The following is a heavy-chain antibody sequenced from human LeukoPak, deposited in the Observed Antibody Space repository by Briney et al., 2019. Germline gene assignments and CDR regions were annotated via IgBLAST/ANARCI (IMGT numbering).Heavy chain of an antibody. CDR1: GFTFSTNA. J-gene: IGHJ6*02. CDR3: ANFFFKQKTAYEMWYYYGMDV. Sequence: PGCSLRLSCSASGFTFSTNAMSWVRQAPGKGLEWVSALGNSSRTTFHADSVKGRFTISRDNSKNTLYLQRNSLRAEDTAVYYCANFFFKQKTAYEMWYYYGMDVWGQGTTVTVSS. V-gene: IGHV3-23*01. CDR2: LGNSSRTT. D-gene: IGHD5-24*01.